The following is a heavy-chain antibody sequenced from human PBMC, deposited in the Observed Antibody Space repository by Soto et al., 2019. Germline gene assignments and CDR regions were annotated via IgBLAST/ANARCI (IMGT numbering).Heavy chain of an antibody. CDR3: AQDGSYGPLQIDY. CDR1: GYTLTSYG. J-gene: IGHJ4*02. CDR2: ISAYNGNT. V-gene: IGHV1-18*01. Sequence: GAPVKVSCQASGYTLTSYGISWVRQAPGQGLEWMGWISAYNGNTNYAQKLQGRVTMTTDTSTSTAYMELRSLRSDDTAVYYCAQDGSYGPLQIDYWGQGTLVTVSS. D-gene: IGHD5-18*01.